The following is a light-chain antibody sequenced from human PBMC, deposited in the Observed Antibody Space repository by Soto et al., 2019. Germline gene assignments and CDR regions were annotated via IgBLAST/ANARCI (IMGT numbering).Light chain of an antibody. J-gene: IGLJ3*02. CDR2: LNSDGSH. CDR1: SGHSSYA. V-gene: IGLV4-69*01. Sequence: QAVVTQSPSASASLGASVKLTCTLSSGHSSYAIAWHQQQPEKGPRYLMKLNSDGSHSKGDGIPDRFSGSSSGAERYLTISSIQSEDEADYYCQTWGTAIWVFGGGPMLTV. CDR3: QTWGTAIWV.